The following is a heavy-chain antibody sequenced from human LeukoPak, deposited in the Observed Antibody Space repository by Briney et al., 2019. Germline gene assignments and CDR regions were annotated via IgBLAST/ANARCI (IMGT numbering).Heavy chain of an antibody. Sequence: GGSLRLSCAASGFIFSNFWMSWVRQAPGRGLEWVANINTDGSEEYYVDSVKGRFIISRDNARNSLYLQMNSLRAEDTAVYYSARDPAAWDYWGQGALVTVSS. J-gene: IGHJ4*02. CDR1: GFIFSNFW. CDR2: INTDGSEE. CDR3: ARDPAAWDY. V-gene: IGHV3-7*01. D-gene: IGHD6-13*01.